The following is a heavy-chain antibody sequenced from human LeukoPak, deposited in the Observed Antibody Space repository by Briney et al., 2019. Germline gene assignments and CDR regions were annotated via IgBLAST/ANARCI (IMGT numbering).Heavy chain of an antibody. V-gene: IGHV4-4*07. J-gene: IGHJ4*02. D-gene: IGHD3-22*01. CDR3: ARDYYDSSGYYWWYFDY. Sequence: PSETLSLTCTVSGDSISSYYWSWIRQPPGKGLEWIGRIYTSGSTNYNPSLNSRVTMSVDTSKNQFSLKLSSVTAADTAVYYCARDYYDSSGYYWWYFDYWGQGTLVTVSS. CDR1: GDSISSYY. CDR2: IYTSGST.